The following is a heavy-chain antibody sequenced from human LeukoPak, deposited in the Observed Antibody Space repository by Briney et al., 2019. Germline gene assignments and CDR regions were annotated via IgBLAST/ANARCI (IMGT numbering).Heavy chain of an antibody. Sequence: PSETLSLTCAVYGGSFSGYYWSWIRQPPGKGLEWIGEINHSGSTNYNPSLKSRVTISVDTSKNQFSLKLSSVTAADTAVYYCARGLVIDPWGQGTLVTVPS. CDR3: ARGLVIDP. V-gene: IGHV4-34*01. J-gene: IGHJ5*02. D-gene: IGHD2/OR15-2a*01. CDR1: GGSFSGYY. CDR2: INHSGST.